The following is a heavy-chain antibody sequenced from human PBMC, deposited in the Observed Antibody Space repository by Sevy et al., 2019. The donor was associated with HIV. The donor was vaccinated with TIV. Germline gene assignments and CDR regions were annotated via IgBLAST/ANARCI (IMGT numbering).Heavy chain of an antibody. V-gene: IGHV3-48*03. D-gene: IGHD3-10*01. CDR3: AGGTATYYYGSGGMDV. CDR2: ITYSGSTT. CDR1: GFTFNTYE. J-gene: IGHJ6*02. Sequence: GGSLRLSCAASGFTFNTYEMNWVRQAPGKGLEWISYITYSGSTTYYAESVKGRFTISRDNAKNSLSLQMNSLRPKDTAVYYCAGGTATYYYGSGGMDVWGQGTTVTVSS.